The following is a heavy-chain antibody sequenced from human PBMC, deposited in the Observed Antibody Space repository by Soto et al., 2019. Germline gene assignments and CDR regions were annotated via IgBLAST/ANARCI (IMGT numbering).Heavy chain of an antibody. CDR3: ARESYYGSGATVVGY. CDR1: GCSISSYY. Sequence: PSETLSLTCTVSGCSISSYYWSWIRQPPGKGLEWIGYIYYSGSTNYNPSLKSRVTISVDTSKNQFSLKLSSVTAADTAVYYCARESYYGSGATVVGYWGLGTLVTVSS. D-gene: IGHD3-10*01. J-gene: IGHJ4*02. V-gene: IGHV4-59*12. CDR2: IYYSGST.